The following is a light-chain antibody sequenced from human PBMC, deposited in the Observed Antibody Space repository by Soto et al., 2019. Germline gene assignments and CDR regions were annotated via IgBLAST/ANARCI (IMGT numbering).Light chain of an antibody. CDR2: XAS. Sequence: TGLTQCPDMLSVSPGEGATLSCRASQSFXSNFAWYQQKPGQAPRILIYXASTRATGIPVMFSGSGYGTDFTITISSLQPEDVETYYCQQRYSIWTVGQGTKVDIK. CDR1: QSFXSN. CDR3: QQRYSIWT. V-gene: IGKV3D-15*01. J-gene: IGKJ1*01.